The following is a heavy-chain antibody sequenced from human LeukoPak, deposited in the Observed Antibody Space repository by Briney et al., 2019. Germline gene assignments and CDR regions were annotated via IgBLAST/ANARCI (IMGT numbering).Heavy chain of an antibody. Sequence: ASVKVSCKAYGYTFTSYDINWVRQATGQGLEWMGWMNPNSGNTGYAQKFQGRVTMTRDMSTSTVYMELSSLRSEDTAVYYCARDPGLRGYYYYMDVWGKGTTVTVSS. J-gene: IGHJ6*03. CDR1: GYTFTSYD. D-gene: IGHD5/OR15-5a*01. V-gene: IGHV1-8*01. CDR3: ARDPGLRGYYYYMDV. CDR2: MNPNSGNT.